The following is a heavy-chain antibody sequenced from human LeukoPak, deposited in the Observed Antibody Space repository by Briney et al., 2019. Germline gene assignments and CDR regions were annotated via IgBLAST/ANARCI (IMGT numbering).Heavy chain of an antibody. CDR1: GYSISSGYY. CDR2: IYQSGST. V-gene: IGHV4-38-2*02. CDR3: ARDNIRVAAYFDY. Sequence: SETLSLTCTVSGYSISSGYYWGWIRQSPGKGLEWIGTIYQSGSTSYNPSLKSRVTMSVDTSKNQFSLRLSSVTAADTAVYYCARDNIRVAAYFDYWGQGTLVTVSS. D-gene: IGHD2-15*01. J-gene: IGHJ4*02.